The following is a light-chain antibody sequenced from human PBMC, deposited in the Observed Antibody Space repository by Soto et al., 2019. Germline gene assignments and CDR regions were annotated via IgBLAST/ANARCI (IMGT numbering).Light chain of an antibody. J-gene: IGKJ1*01. V-gene: IGKV3-11*01. Sequence: EIVLTQSPGTLSLSPGERATLSCRASQSVSNNLAWYQQKPGQAPRLLVYDVSNRAAGIPPRFSGAGSGTDFTLTISNVEPEDFAVYYCQQRSDWPWTFGQGTKVDIK. CDR3: QQRSDWPWT. CDR2: DVS. CDR1: QSVSNN.